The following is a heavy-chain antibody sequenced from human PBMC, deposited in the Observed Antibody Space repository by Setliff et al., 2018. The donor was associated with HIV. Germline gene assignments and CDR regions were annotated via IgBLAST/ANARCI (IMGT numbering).Heavy chain of an antibody. CDR3: ARAARGTYYSVQN. CDR1: GGSISSYY. J-gene: IGHJ1*01. CDR2: IYYSGNT. V-gene: IGHV4-59*01. Sequence: PSETLSLTCSVSGGSISSYYWTWIRQPPNKGLEWIGYIYYSGNTKYNPALQSRVTMSVDTSKNQFSLELSSVTTADTAVYYCARAARGTYYSVQNWGQGALVTVSS. D-gene: IGHD1-26*01.